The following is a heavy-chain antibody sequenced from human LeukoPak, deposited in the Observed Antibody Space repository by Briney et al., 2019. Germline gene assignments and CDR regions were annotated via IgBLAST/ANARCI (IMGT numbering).Heavy chain of an antibody. J-gene: IGHJ4*02. CDR3: ARVGHMAAAGTYDY. CDR1: GGSISSYY. Sequence: SETLSLTCTVSGGSISSYYWSWIRQPPGKGLEWIGYIFYSGSPNYNPSLRSRVTISFDTSKNQFSLKLSSVTAADTAVYFCARVGHMAAAGTYDYWGQGTLVTVSS. V-gene: IGHV4-59*08. CDR2: IFYSGSP. D-gene: IGHD6-13*01.